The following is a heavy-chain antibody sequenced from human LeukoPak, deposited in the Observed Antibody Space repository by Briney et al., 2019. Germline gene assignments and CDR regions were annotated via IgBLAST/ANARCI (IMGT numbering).Heavy chain of an antibody. Sequence: PSQTLSLTCAISGDSISSNSAAWNWIRQSPSRGLEWLGRTYYRSKWYNDYAVSVKSRITINPDTSKNQFSLQLNSVTPEDTAVYYCARGYSSGWKFPYYYYYMDVWGKGTTVTVSS. CDR1: GDSISSNSAA. J-gene: IGHJ6*03. CDR2: TYYRSKWYN. V-gene: IGHV6-1*01. D-gene: IGHD6-19*01. CDR3: ARGYSSGWKFPYYYYYMDV.